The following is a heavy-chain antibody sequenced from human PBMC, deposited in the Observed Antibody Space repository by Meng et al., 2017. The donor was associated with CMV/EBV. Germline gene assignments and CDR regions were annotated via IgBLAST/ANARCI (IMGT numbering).Heavy chain of an antibody. CDR2: IYYSGST. V-gene: IGHV4-59*01. D-gene: IGHD3-16*01. Sequence: SETLSLTCTVSGGSISSYYWSWIRQPPGKGLEWIEYIYYSGSTNYNPSLKSRVTISVDTSKNQFSLKLSSVTAADTAVYYCARVIKRLRYYGMDVWGQGTTVTVSS. CDR3: ARVIKRLRYYGMDV. J-gene: IGHJ6*02. CDR1: GGSISSYY.